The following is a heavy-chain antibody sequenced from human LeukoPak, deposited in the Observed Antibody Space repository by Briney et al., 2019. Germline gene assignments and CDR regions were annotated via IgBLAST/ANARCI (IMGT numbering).Heavy chain of an antibody. CDR2: ISYDGSNK. J-gene: IGHJ4*02. Sequence: GGSLRLSCAASGFTFSSYGMHWVRQAPGKGLEWVAVISYDGSNKHYADSVKGRFTISRDNSKNTLYLQMNSLRAEDTAVYYCARDLGVTSCYVYWGQGTLVTVSS. V-gene: IGHV3-30*03. D-gene: IGHD2-2*01. CDR3: ARDLGVTSCYVY. CDR1: GFTFSSYG.